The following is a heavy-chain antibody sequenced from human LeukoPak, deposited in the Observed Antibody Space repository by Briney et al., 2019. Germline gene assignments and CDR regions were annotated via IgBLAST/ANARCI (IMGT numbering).Heavy chain of an antibody. J-gene: IGHJ4*02. CDR2: IYPGDSDV. V-gene: IGHV5-51*01. D-gene: IGHD3-22*01. Sequence: GESLKISCKGSGYTFTTYWIGWVRQMPGKGLEWMGIIYPGDSDVRYSPSFQGQVTMSADKSINTAYLQWSSLKASDTAMYYCARTYYFDSSNYLLDYWGQGTLVTVSS. CDR3: ARTYYFDSSNYLLDY. CDR1: GYTFTTYW.